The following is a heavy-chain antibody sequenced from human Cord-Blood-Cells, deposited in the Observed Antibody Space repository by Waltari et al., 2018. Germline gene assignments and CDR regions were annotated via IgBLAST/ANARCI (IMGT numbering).Heavy chain of an antibody. CDR3: ARSYDILTGYFDY. D-gene: IGHD3-9*01. J-gene: IGHJ4*02. Sequence: QVQLVQSGAEVKKPGASVKVYCKASGYTFTGCYMHWVRQAPGQGLDWMGWINPNSGGTNYAQKFQGWVTMTRDTSISTAYMELSRLRSDDTAVYYCARSYDILTGYFDYWGQGTLVTVSS. V-gene: IGHV1-2*04. CDR2: INPNSGGT. CDR1: GYTFTGCY.